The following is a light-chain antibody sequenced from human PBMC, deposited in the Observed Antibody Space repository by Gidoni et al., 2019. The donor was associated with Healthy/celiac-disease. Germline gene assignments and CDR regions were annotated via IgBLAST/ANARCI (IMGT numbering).Light chain of an antibody. CDR1: QSVSSN. CDR2: GAS. CDR3: QQYNNWPPYT. J-gene: IGKJ2*01. Sequence: EIVMTQSPATLSVSPGERATLSCRASQSVSSNLAWSQQKPGQAPRLLIYGASTRATGIPARYSGSGSGTEFTLTISSLQSEDFAVYYCQQYNNWPPYTFGQGTKLEFK. V-gene: IGKV3-15*01.